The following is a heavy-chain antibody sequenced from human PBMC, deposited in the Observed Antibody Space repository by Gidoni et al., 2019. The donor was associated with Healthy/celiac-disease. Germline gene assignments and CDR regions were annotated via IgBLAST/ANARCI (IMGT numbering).Heavy chain of an antibody. CDR3: ARDRDRLQSDYGMDV. Sequence: QGLEWMGWISAYNGNTNYAQKLQGRVTMTTDTSTSTAYMELRSLRSDDTAVYYCARDRDRLQSDYGMDVWGQGTTVTVSS. J-gene: IGHJ6*02. D-gene: IGHD4-4*01. CDR2: ISAYNGNT. V-gene: IGHV1-18*01.